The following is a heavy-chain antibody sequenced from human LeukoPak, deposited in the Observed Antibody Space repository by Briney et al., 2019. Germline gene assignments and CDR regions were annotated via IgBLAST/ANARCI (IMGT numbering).Heavy chain of an antibody. CDR2: IKQDGSEK. Sequence: GGTLRLSCAAFGFTFSSYAMSWVRQAPGKGLEWVANIKQDGSEKYYVDSVKGRFTISRDNAKNSLYLQMNSLRAEDTAVYYCARVSIYDSSGLDAFDIWGQGTMVTVSS. D-gene: IGHD3-22*01. V-gene: IGHV3-7*01. J-gene: IGHJ3*02. CDR1: GFTFSSYA. CDR3: ARVSIYDSSGLDAFDI.